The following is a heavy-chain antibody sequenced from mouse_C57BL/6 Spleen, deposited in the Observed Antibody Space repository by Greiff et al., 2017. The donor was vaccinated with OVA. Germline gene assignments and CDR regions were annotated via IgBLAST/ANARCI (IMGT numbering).Heavy chain of an antibody. CDR1: GYTFTSYW. D-gene: IGHD1-1*01. CDR3: TRIHYSSTYYAMDY. CDR2: IDPSDSNT. V-gene: IGHV1-69*01. Sequence: QVKLQQSGAELVMPGASVKLSCKASGYTFTSYWMHWVKQRPGQGLEWIGEIDPSDSNTNYNQKFKGKATLTVDKSSSTAYMQLSSLTSEDSAVYCCTRIHYSSTYYAMDYWGPGTSVTVSS. J-gene: IGHJ4*01.